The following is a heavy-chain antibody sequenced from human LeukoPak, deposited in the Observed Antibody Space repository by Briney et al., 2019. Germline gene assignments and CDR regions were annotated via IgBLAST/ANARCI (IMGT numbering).Heavy chain of an antibody. CDR3: ARKTYYYDSSVDNWFDP. D-gene: IGHD3-22*01. CDR2: IYYSGST. J-gene: IGHJ5*02. V-gene: IGHV4-39*01. CDR1: GGSISSSSYY. Sequence: SETLSLTCTVSGGSISSSSYYWGWIRQPPGKGLEWIGSIYYSGSTYYNPSLKSRVTISVDTSKNQFSLKLSSVTAADTAVYYCARKTYYYDSSVDNWFDPWGQGTLVTVSS.